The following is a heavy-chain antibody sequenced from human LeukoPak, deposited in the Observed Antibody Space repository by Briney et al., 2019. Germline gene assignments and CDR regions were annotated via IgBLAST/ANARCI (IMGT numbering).Heavy chain of an antibody. CDR3: ARGGVTPGSYYYYMDV. CDR2: IYSGGST. V-gene: IGHV3-53*01. J-gene: IGHJ6*03. Sequence: GGSLRLSCAASGFTVSSNYMSWVRQAPGKELEWVSVIYSGGSTYYADSVKGRFTISRDNSKNTLYLQMNSLRAEDTAVYYCARGGVTPGSYYYYMDVWGKGTTVTVSS. D-gene: IGHD2-21*02. CDR1: GFTVSSNY.